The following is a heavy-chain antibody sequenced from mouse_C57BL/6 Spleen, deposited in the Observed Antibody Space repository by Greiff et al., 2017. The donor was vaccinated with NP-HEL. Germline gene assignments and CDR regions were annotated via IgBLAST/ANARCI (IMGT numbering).Heavy chain of an antibody. CDR2: IWSDGST. CDR3: ARHNYGHWYFDV. V-gene: IGHV2-6-1*01. CDR1: GFSLTSYG. J-gene: IGHJ1*03. Sequence: QVQLKQSGPGLVAPSQSLSITCTVSGFSLTSYGVHWVRQPPGKGLEWLVVIWSDGSTTYNSALKSRLSISKDNSKSQGFLKRNSLQTDDTAMYCCARHNYGHWYFDVWGTGTTVTVSS. D-gene: IGHD1-1*01.